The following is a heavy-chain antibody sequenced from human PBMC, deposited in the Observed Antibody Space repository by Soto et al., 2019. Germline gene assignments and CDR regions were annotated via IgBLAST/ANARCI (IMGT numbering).Heavy chain of an antibody. CDR2: TTNKRSRYTT. D-gene: IGHD3-16*01. Sequence: EVELVESGGGLVQAGGSLRVSCGVSGFTSSDHYMDWVRQAPGKGLERVGRTTNKRSRYTTEYAASVKGRFIISRDDSKTSVYLQMNSLKIEDTAVYYCARAGFGHGLDVWGQGTRVTVSS. CDR1: GFTSSDHY. J-gene: IGHJ6*02. CDR3: ARAGFGHGLDV. V-gene: IGHV3-72*01.